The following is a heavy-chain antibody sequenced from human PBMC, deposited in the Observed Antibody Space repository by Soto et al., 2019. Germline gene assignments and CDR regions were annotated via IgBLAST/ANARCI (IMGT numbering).Heavy chain of an antibody. CDR2: VYYSGAT. Sequence: PSETLSLTCTVSDDSVSSYYWNWIRQPPGKGLEWIGYVYYSGATNYNPSLNGRVTISVDTSKNQFSLKVTSVTAADTAVYYCAREGYVGFNWFAPWGQGTLVTVSS. CDR1: DDSVSSYY. V-gene: IGHV4-59*02. D-gene: IGHD2-15*01. CDR3: AREGYVGFNWFAP. J-gene: IGHJ5*02.